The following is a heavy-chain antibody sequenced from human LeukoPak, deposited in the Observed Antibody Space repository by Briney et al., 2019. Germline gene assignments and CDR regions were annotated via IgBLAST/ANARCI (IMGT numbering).Heavy chain of an antibody. J-gene: IGHJ4*02. CDR1: GDSITSGGYY. D-gene: IGHD2-21*02. Sequence: SETLSLTCSVSGDSITSGGYYWAWLRQPPGKGLEWIGEINHSGSTSYNPSLKSRVTISVDTSKNQFSLKLSSVTAADTAVYYCARGLPVIGGDCYPLDYWGQGTLVTVSS. V-gene: IGHV4-39*07. CDR2: INHSGST. CDR3: ARGLPVIGGDCYPLDY.